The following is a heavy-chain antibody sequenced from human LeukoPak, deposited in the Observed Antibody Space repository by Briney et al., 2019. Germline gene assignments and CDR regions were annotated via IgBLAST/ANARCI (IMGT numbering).Heavy chain of an antibody. CDR1: GFTFSSYA. CDR2: ISGSGGST. J-gene: IGHJ4*02. CDR3: AKDLSYDFVWGSYLYTGGFVVLDY. V-gene: IGHV3-23*01. D-gene: IGHD3-16*02. Sequence: GGSLRLSCAASGFTFSSYAMSWVRQAPGKGLEWVSAISGSGGSTYYADSVKGRFTISRDNSKNTLYLQMNSLRAEDTAVYYCAKDLSYDFVWGSYLYTGGFVVLDYWGQGTLVTVSS.